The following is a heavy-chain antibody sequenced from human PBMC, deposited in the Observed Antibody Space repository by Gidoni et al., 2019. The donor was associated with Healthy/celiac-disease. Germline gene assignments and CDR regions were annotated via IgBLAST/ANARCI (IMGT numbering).Heavy chain of an antibody. CDR1: GGSFSGYY. J-gene: IGHJ3*02. D-gene: IGHD6-19*01. V-gene: IGHV4-34*01. Sequence: QVQLQQWGAGLLKPSETLSLTCAADGGSFSGYYWSWIRQPPGKGLEWIGEINHSGSTNYNPSLKSRVTISVDTSKNQFSLKLSSVTAADTAVYYCARGVAGTSAFDIWGQGTMVTVSS. CDR3: ARGVAGTSAFDI. CDR2: INHSGST.